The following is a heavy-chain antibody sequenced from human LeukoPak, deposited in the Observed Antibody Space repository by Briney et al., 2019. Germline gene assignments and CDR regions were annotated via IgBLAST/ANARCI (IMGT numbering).Heavy chain of an antibody. D-gene: IGHD5-24*01. CDR1: GYTFTGYY. CDR2: INPNSGGT. CDR3: ASMDVEMATTGA. J-gene: IGHJ3*01. V-gene: IGHV1-2*02. Sequence: ASVKVSCKASGYTFTGYYMHWVRQAPGQGLEWMGWINPNSGGTNYAQKFQGRVTMTRDTSISTAYMEPSRLRSDDTAVYYCASMDVEMATTGAWGQGTMVTVSS.